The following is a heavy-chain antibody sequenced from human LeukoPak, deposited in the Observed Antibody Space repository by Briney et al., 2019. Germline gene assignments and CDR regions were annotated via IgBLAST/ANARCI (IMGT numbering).Heavy chain of an antibody. J-gene: IGHJ3*02. CDR3: AKGGSVGATPSDAFDT. CDR2: ISGSGGST. Sequence: GGSLRLSCAASGFTFSSYAMSWVRQAPGKGLEWVSAISGSGGSTYYADSVKGRFTISRDNSKNTLYLQMNSLRAEDTAVYYCAKGGSVGATPSDAFDTWGQGTTVTVSS. V-gene: IGHV3-23*01. CDR1: GFTFSSYA. D-gene: IGHD1-26*01.